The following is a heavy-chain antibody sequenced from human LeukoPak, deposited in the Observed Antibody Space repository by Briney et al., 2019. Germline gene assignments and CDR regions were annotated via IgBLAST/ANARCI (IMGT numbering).Heavy chain of an antibody. CDR3: ATKYTYSGSYYFDY. CDR2: ISGSGGST. V-gene: IGHV3-23*01. D-gene: IGHD1-26*01. J-gene: IGHJ4*02. Sequence: GGSLRLSCAASGFTFSNAWMSWVRQAPGKGLEWVSAISGSGGSTYYADSVKGRFTISRDNSKNTLYLQMNSLRAEDTAVYYCATKYTYSGSYYFDYWGQGTLVTVSS. CDR1: GFTFSNAW.